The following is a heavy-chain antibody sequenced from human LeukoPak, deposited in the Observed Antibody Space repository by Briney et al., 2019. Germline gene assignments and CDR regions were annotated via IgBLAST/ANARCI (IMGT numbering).Heavy chain of an antibody. CDR3: ARDPTNTSGRYAYFDS. CDR1: GYTFTHHG. J-gene: IGHJ4*02. CDR2: ISCYNGDT. Sequence: ASVRVSCKASGYTFTHHGISWVRQAPGQGLEWMAWISCYNGDTHYTQKFQGRVTLTTDTSTTTAYMELRSLRSDDTAVYYCARDPTNTSGRYAYFDSWGQGTLVTVSS. V-gene: IGHV1-18*01. D-gene: IGHD6-19*01.